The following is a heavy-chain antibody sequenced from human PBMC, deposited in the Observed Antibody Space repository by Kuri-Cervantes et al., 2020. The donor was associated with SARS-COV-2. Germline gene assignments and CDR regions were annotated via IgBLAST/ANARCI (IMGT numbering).Heavy chain of an antibody. J-gene: IGHJ6*02. CDR3: AKVAEEDSSGWYPDYYYGMDV. CDR1: GFKFSRTD. D-gene: IGHD6-19*01. Sequence: GESLKISCAASGFKFSRTDMHWVRQAPGKGLEWVAFISYDGNNKKCIASGKGRFTISRDNSQNKLYLQMNSLRAEDTAVYYCAKVAEEDSSGWYPDYYYGMDVWGQGTTVTVSS. V-gene: IGHV3-30*18. CDR2: ISYDGNNK.